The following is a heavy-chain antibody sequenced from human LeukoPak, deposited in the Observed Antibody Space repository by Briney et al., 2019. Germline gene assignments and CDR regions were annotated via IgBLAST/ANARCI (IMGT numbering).Heavy chain of an antibody. V-gene: IGHV4-59*04. D-gene: IGHD6-13*01. CDR3: ARRAAAGHFDY. J-gene: IGHJ4*02. Sequence: GSLRLSCAVSGFTFSGFWMSWSRQPPGKGLEWIGNIYYSGSTYYNPSLKSRVTISVDTSKNQFSLKLSSVTAADTAVYYCARRAAAGHFDYWGQGTLVTVSS. CDR2: IYYSGST. CDR1: GFTFSGFW.